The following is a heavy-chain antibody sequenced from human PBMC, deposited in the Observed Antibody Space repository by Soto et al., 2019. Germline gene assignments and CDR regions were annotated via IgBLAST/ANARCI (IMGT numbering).Heavy chain of an antibody. CDR3: ARDQGGYYDISREFDP. V-gene: IGHV4-4*02. CDR1: GGSISSSNW. Sequence: SETLSLTCAVSGGSISSSNWWSWIRQPPGKGMEWIGEIYHSGSTNYNPSLKSRVTISVDKSKNQFSLKLSSVTAADTALYYCARDQGGYYDISREFDPWGQGTLVTVSS. J-gene: IGHJ5*02. CDR2: IYHSGST. D-gene: IGHD3-22*01.